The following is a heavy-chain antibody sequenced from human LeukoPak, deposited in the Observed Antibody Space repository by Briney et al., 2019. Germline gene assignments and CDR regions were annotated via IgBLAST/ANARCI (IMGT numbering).Heavy chain of an antibody. J-gene: IGHJ6*02. V-gene: IGHV3-23*01. CDR2: ISGSGGST. CDR3: ASTRDGYNPYYYGMDV. Sequence: GGSLRLSCAASGFTFSSYAMSWVRQAPGKGLEWVSAISGSGGSTYYADSVKGRFTISRDNSKNTLYLQMNSLRAEDTAVYYCASTRDGYNPYYYGMDVWSQGTTVTVSS. D-gene: IGHD5-24*01. CDR1: GFTFSSYA.